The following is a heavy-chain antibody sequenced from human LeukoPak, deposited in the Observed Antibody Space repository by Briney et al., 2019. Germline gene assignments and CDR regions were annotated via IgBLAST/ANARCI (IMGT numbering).Heavy chain of an antibody. CDR2: ISSSGSTI. CDR3: ARAPNYYDSP. J-gene: IGHJ5*02. V-gene: IGHV3-48*04. Sequence: GGSLRLSCAASGFTFSSYGMNWVRQAPGKGLEWVSYISSSGSTIYYADSVKGRFTISRDNAKNSLYLQMNSLRAEDTAVYYCARAPNYYDSPWGQGTLVTVSS. D-gene: IGHD3-22*01. CDR1: GFTFSSYG.